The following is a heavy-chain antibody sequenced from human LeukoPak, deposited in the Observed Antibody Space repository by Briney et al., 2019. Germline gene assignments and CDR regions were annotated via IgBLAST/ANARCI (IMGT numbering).Heavy chain of an antibody. V-gene: IGHV4-34*01. CDR3: AHRAVAGILNAFDI. D-gene: IGHD6-19*01. CDR1: GGSFSGYY. J-gene: IGHJ3*02. CDR2: INHSGST. Sequence: SETLSLTCAVYGGSFSGYYWSWIRQPPGKGLEWLGEINHSGSTNYNPSLKSRVTISVDTSKNQFSLKLSSVTAADTAVYYCAHRAVAGILNAFDIWGQGTMVTVSS.